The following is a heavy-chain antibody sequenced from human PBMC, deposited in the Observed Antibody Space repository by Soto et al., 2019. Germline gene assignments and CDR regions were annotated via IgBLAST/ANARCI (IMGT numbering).Heavy chain of an antibody. D-gene: IGHD3-10*01. CDR1: GFTFSSYG. J-gene: IGHJ4*02. V-gene: IGHV3-30*18. CDR2: ISYDGSNK. Sequence: GGSLRLSCAASGFTFSSYGMHWVRQAPGKGLEWVAVISYDGSNKYYADSVKGRFTISRDNSKNTLYLQMNSLRAEDTAVYYCAKGPDYYGSGSYYPYWGQGTLVTVSS. CDR3: AKGPDYYGSGSYYPY.